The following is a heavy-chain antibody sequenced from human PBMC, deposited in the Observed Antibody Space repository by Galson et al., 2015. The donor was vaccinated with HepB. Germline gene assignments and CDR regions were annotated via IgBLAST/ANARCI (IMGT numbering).Heavy chain of an antibody. CDR2: ISWNSGNI. CDR3: TRGRGSLLVPSYFQH. V-gene: IGHV3-9*01. J-gene: IGHJ1*01. D-gene: IGHD3-16*01. Sequence: SLRLSCAASGFTFNDYAMHWVRQAPGKGLEWVSGISWNSGNIGYADSVKGRFTISRDNAKKSLYLQMNSLRAEDTALYYCTRGRGSLLVPSYFQHWGQGTLVTVPS. CDR1: GFTFNDYA.